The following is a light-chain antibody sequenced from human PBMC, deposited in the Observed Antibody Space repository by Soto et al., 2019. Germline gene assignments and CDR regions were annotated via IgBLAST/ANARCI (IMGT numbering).Light chain of an antibody. V-gene: IGKV1-5*01. CDR1: QSISAS. J-gene: IGKJ1*01. CDR2: DVS. Sequence: DIQMTQSPSALSASVGDTVTITCRASQSISASLAWYQHKPGEAPKLLIYDVSSLETGVPSRFTGSGSWTEFSLTLRGLQPDDFATYYCQQYDYSRTFGQGTKVEVK. CDR3: QQYDYSRT.